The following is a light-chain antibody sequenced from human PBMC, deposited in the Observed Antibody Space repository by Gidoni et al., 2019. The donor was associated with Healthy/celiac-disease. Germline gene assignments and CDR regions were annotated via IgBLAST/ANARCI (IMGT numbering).Light chain of an antibody. Sequence: DIQMTQSPSTLSASVGDRVTITCRASQSISSWLAWYQQKPGKAHKLLLYKASSLESGVPSRFSGSGSGTEFTLTISSLQPDDFATYYCQQYNSYSTFGQGTKVEMK. V-gene: IGKV1-5*03. CDR3: QQYNSYST. CDR1: QSISSW. J-gene: IGKJ1*01. CDR2: KAS.